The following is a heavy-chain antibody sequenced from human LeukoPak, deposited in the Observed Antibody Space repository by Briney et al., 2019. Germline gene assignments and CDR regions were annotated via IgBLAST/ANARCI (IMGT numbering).Heavy chain of an antibody. CDR3: AKGQKHDFWSGHSHIYFDY. J-gene: IGHJ4*02. Sequence: GGSLRLSCAVSGFTFNLYAMAWVRQAPGEGLEWVSSISDSGDTTYYADSVKGRLTISRDNSKNTLYLQMNSLRADDTAIYFCAKGQKHDFWSGHSHIYFDYWGQGARVTVSS. D-gene: IGHD3-3*01. CDR2: ISDSGDTT. V-gene: IGHV3-23*01. CDR1: GFTFNLYA.